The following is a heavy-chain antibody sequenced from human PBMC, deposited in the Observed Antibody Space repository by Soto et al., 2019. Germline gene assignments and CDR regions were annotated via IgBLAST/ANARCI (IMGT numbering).Heavy chain of an antibody. Sequence: QVQLVESVGGVVQPGRYLRLSCAASGFTFSSYGMHWVRQAPGKGLEWVAVIWYDGSNKYYADSVKGRFTISRDNSKNRLYLQMNSLRAEDTAVYYCARDLFYGVAPPGYWGQGTLVTVSS. D-gene: IGHD2-15*01. J-gene: IGHJ4*02. CDR2: IWYDGSNK. CDR3: ARDLFYGVAPPGY. CDR1: GFTFSSYG. V-gene: IGHV3-33*01.